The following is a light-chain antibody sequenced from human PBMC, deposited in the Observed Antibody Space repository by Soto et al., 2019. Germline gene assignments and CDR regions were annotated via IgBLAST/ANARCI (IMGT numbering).Light chain of an antibody. CDR2: KAS. V-gene: IGKV1-5*03. CDR1: QSISTW. J-gene: IGKJ5*01. CDR3: QQYNDSFPYT. Sequence: DIQMTQSPSTLSASVGDRVAITCRASQSISTWLAWYQQKPGTAPKLLIHKASTLESGVPSRFSGSRSGTEFTLTVSSLQPDDFATYYCQQYNDSFPYTLGQGTRLEI.